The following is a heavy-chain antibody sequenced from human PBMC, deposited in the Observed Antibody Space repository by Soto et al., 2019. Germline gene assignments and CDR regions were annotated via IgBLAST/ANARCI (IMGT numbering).Heavy chain of an antibody. Sequence: QVQLVQSGAEVKKPGASVKVSCKASGYTFTSYGISWVRQAPGQGLEWMGWISAYNGNTNYAQKLQGRVTMTTDTPTSTAYMELRSLRSDDTAVYYCARDEGIAVATYGMDVWGQGTTVTVSS. CDR2: ISAYNGNT. J-gene: IGHJ6*02. D-gene: IGHD6-19*01. V-gene: IGHV1-18*01. CDR1: GYTFTSYG. CDR3: ARDEGIAVATYGMDV.